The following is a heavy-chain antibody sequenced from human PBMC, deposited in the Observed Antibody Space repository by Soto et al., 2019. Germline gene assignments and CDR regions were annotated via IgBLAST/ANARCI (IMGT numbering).Heavy chain of an antibody. D-gene: IGHD2-2*01. J-gene: IGHJ4*02. CDR3: ARSSTSANYFDY. CDR1: GGSISSGGYY. Sequence: QVQLQESGPGLVKPSQTLSLTCTVSGGSISSGGYYWSWIRQRPGKGLEWIGYIYYSGSTYYNPSLKRRFTISVDTSKNQFSLKLRSVTAADTAVYYCARSSTSANYFDYWGQGTLVTVSS. CDR2: IYYSGST. V-gene: IGHV4-31*03.